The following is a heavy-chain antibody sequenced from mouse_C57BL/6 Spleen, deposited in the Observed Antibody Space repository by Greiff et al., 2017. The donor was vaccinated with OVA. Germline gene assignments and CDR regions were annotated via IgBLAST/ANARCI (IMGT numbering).Heavy chain of an antibody. CDR3: ARGNYDYLYAMDY. CDR1: GYTFTNYW. Sequence: VQLQQSGAELVRPGTSVKMSCKASGYTFTNYWIGWAKQRPGHGLEWIGDIYPGGGYTNYNEKFKGKATMTADKSSSPAYMQFSSLTSEDSAIYYCARGNYDYLYAMDYWGQGTSVTVSS. V-gene: IGHV1-63*01. D-gene: IGHD2-4*01. J-gene: IGHJ4*01. CDR2: IYPGGGYT.